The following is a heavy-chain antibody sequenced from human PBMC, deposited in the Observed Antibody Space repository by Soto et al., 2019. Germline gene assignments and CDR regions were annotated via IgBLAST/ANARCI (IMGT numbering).Heavy chain of an antibody. J-gene: IGHJ2*01. Sequence: QVQLQQWGAGLLKPSETLSLTCAVYDGSFSGYYWSWIRQPPGKGLEWIGEINHSGSTNYNPSLKSRVTISVDTSKNQFSLKLSSVTAADTAVYYCAGVVAGGKPWYFDLWGRGTLVTVSS. CDR3: AGVVAGGKPWYFDL. D-gene: IGHD2-15*01. CDR2: INHSGST. V-gene: IGHV4-34*01. CDR1: DGSFSGYY.